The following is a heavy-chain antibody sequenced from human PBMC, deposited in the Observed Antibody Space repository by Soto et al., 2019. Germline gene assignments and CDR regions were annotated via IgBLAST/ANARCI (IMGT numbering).Heavy chain of an antibody. V-gene: IGHV3-33*01. D-gene: IGHD3-10*01. CDR3: ARDADLNYGSGSYRLHYFDY. Sequence: GGSLRLSCGASGLSFCSYCMYCVSQAPGKGLEWVAVIWYDGSNKYYADSVKGRFTISRDNSKNTLYLQMNSLRAEDTAVYYCARDADLNYGSGSYRLHYFDYWGQGTLVSVSS. CDR1: GLSFCSYC. J-gene: IGHJ4*02. CDR2: IWYDGSNK.